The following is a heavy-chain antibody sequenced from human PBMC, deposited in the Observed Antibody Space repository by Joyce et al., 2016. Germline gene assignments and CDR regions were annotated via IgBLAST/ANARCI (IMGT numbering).Heavy chain of an antibody. Sequence: VQLVESGGGLVQPGGSLRLSCAASGFSFNTYSINWVRQAPGKGLVWLSYISASSGTIYYADSVKGRFTISRDNAKNSVYLQMNSLRDEDTAVYYCARVGRTGYTCDYWGQGTLVTVSS. V-gene: IGHV3-48*02. D-gene: IGHD5-24*01. J-gene: IGHJ4*02. CDR3: ARVGRTGYTCDY. CDR1: GFSFNTYS. CDR2: ISASSGTI.